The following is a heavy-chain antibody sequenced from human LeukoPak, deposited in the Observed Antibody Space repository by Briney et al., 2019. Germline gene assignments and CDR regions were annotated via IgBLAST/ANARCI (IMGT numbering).Heavy chain of an antibody. CDR1: GGSISSYY. Sequence: SETLSLTCTVSGGSISSYYWSWIRQPPGKGLEWIGYIYYSGSTNYNPSLKSRVTIPVDTSKNQFSLKLSSVTAADTAVYYCARDSTYSGSYPDWFDPWGQGTLVTVSS. D-gene: IGHD1-26*01. J-gene: IGHJ5*02. V-gene: IGHV4-59*01. CDR2: IYYSGST. CDR3: ARDSTYSGSYPDWFDP.